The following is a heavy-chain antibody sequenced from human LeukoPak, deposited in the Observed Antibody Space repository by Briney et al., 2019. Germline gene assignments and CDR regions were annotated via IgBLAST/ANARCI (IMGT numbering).Heavy chain of an antibody. D-gene: IGHD5-12*01. V-gene: IGHV3-66*01. CDR2: IYSGGST. J-gene: IGHJ4*02. CDR1: GLTVSSSY. Sequence: GGSLRLSCAASGLTVSSSYMSWVRQAPGKGLEWVSLIYSGGSTYYADSVRGRFTIPRDDSKNTLFLQMNSLRAEDTAVYYCARADVATIPYFDYWGQGTLVTVSS. CDR3: ARADVATIPYFDY.